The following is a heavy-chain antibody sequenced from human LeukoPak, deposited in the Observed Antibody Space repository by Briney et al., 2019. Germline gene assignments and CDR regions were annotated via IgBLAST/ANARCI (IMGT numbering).Heavy chain of an antibody. V-gene: IGHV4-59*01. Sequence: SETLSLTCAVSGVSFNDYYWSWIRQPPGKGLEWIGYIYYSGTNYNPSLKSRVTISVDTSKNQFSLKLSSVTAADTAVYYCARGLRSFDSSSPFDYWGQGTLVTVSS. J-gene: IGHJ4*02. D-gene: IGHD3-9*01. CDR3: ARGLRSFDSSSPFDY. CDR2: IYYSGT. CDR1: GVSFNDYY.